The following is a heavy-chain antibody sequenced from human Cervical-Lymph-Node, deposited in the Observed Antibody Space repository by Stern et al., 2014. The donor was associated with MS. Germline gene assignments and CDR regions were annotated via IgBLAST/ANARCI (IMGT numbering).Heavy chain of an antibody. CDR2: INSDGSVR. Sequence: EVQLVESGGDLVRPGGSLRLSCAASGFTISTYWMHWVRQAPGKGLGWVSRINSDGSVRTYADSVRGRFTTSRDNAKNTLYLQMNSLRAEDTAVYYCAREYVGDGMDYWGQGTLVTVSS. CDR3: AREYVGDGMDY. V-gene: IGHV3-74*01. CDR1: GFTISTYW. J-gene: IGHJ4*02. D-gene: IGHD1-14*01.